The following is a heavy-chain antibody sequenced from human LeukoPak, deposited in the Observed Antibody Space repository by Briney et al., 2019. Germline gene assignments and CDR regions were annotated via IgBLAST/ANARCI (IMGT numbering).Heavy chain of an antibody. CDR2: IDSDGSST. D-gene: IGHD1-26*01. CDR3: AREMVGAIYFDY. CDR1: GFTFSNYY. V-gene: IGHV3-74*01. J-gene: IGHJ4*02. Sequence: GGSLRLSCAASGFTFSNYYIHWVRQVPGKGLVWVSHIDSDGSSTRYADSVKGRFTISRDNAKNTLYLQMNSLRAEDTAVYYCAREMVGAIYFDYWGQGTLVTVSS.